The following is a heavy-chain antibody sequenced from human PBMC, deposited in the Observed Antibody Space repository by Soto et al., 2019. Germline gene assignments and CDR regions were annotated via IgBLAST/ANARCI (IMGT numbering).Heavy chain of an antibody. Sequence: EVQLVESGGGLVQPGGSLRLSCAASGFTVSSNYMSWVRQAPGKGLEWVSVIYSGGSTYYADSVKGRFTISRHNSKNTLYLEMNSLRAEDTAVYYCARGGVWDAFDIWGQGTMVTVSS. CDR3: ARGGVWDAFDI. J-gene: IGHJ3*02. CDR2: IYSGGST. CDR1: GFTVSSNY. D-gene: IGHD1-26*01. V-gene: IGHV3-53*04.